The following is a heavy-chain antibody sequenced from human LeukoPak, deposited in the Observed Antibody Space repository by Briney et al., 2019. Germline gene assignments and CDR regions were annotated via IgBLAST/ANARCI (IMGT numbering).Heavy chain of an antibody. CDR1: GYTFTSYG. V-gene: IGHV1-18*01. J-gene: IGHJ5*02. CDR3: ACPYSSSWSNWFDP. Sequence: ASVKVSCKASGYTFTSYGISWVRQAPGQGLEWMGWISAYNGNTNYAQKLQGRVTMTTDTSTSTAYMELSGLRSEDTAVYYCACPYSSSWSNWFDPWGQGTLVTVSS. D-gene: IGHD6-13*01. CDR2: ISAYNGNT.